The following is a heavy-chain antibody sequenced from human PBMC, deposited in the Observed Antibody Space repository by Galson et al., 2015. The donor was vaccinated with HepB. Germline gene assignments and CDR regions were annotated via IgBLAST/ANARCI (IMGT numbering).Heavy chain of an antibody. CDR3: AQSTWVGGMGYFDY. CDR2: IYWDDDK. D-gene: IGHD3-10*01. J-gene: IGHJ4*02. V-gene: IGHV2-5*02. Sequence: PALVNPTQTLTLACTFSGFSLTTSGVGVGWIRQPPGKALEWLALIYWDDDKRYSPSLRTRLTIAKDTSENQVVLTMTNMDPVDTATYYCAQSTWVGGMGYFDYWGQGTLITVSS. CDR1: GFSLTTSGVG.